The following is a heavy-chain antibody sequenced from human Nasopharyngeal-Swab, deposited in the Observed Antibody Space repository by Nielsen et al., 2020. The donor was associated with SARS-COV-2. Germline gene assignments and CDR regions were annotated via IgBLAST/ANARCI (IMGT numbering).Heavy chain of an antibody. CDR1: GYTFTSYY. CDR2: INPSGGST. Sequence: ASVKVSCKASGYTFTSYYMHWVRQAPGQGLEWMGIINPSGGSTSYAPKFQGRVTMTRDTSTSTVYMELSSLRSEDTAVYYCARGPTYYYGSGSSGPFDPWGQGTLVTVSS. CDR3: ARGPTYYYGSGSSGPFDP. D-gene: IGHD3-10*01. V-gene: IGHV1-46*01. J-gene: IGHJ5*02.